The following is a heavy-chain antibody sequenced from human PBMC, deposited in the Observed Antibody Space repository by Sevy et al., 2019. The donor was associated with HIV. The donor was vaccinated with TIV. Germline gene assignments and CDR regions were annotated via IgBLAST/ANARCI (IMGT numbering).Heavy chain of an antibody. V-gene: IGHV3-33*01. J-gene: IGHJ2*01. CDR3: ARESGSDWYLDL. CDR1: GFSFSSFG. D-gene: IGHD1-26*01. Sequence: GGSLRLSCAASGFSFSSFGIHWVRQAPGKGLEWVAAIFSDGSTKYYGDSVKGRFAISRDNSKNTAYLQMNSLRAEDMAVYSCARESGSDWYLDLWGRGTLVTVSS. CDR2: IFSDGSTK.